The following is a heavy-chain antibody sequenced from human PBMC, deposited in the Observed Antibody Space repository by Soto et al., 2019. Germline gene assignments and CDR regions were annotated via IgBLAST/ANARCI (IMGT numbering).Heavy chain of an antibody. CDR3: TKDVAGDNWNDVTGYYYYGMDV. J-gene: IGHJ6*02. CDR1: GFTFSSYA. V-gene: IGHV3-23*01. D-gene: IGHD1-1*01. CDR2: ISGSGGST. Sequence: PGGSLRLSCAASGFTFSSYAMSWVRQAPGKGLEWVSAISGSGGSTYYADSVKGRFTISRDNSKNTLYLQMNSLRAEDTAVYYCTKDVAGDNWNDVTGYYYYGMDVWGQGTTVTVSS.